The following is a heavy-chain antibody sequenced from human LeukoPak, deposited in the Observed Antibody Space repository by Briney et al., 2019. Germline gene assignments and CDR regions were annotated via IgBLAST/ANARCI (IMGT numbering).Heavy chain of an antibody. Sequence: GGSLRLSCAASGFTFSSYAMSWVRQAPGKGLEWVSSISSSSSYIYYADSVKGRFTISRDNAKNSLYLQMNSLRAEDTAVYYCARDDYGDYSAGYWGQGTLVTVSS. J-gene: IGHJ4*02. CDR2: ISSSSSYI. CDR3: ARDDYGDYSAGY. V-gene: IGHV3-21*01. CDR1: GFTFSSYA. D-gene: IGHD4-17*01.